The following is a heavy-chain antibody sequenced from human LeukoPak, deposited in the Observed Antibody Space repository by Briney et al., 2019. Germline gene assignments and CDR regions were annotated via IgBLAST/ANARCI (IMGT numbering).Heavy chain of an antibody. CDR1: GGSFSGYY. D-gene: IGHD3-9*01. J-gene: IGHJ4*02. Sequence: SETLSLTCAVYGGSFSGYYWSWICQPPGKGLEWIGEINHSGSTSYNPSLKSRVTISVDTSKNQFSLKLSSVTAADTAVYYCARGLRYFDWLSPLDYWGQGTLVTVSS. CDR3: ARGLRYFDWLSPLDY. V-gene: IGHV4-34*01. CDR2: INHSGST.